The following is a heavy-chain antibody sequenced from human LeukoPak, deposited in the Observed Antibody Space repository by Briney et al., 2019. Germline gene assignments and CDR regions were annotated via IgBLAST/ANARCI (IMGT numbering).Heavy chain of an antibody. CDR1: GYTFTSYG. D-gene: IGHD3-3*01. CDR2: ISAYNGNT. V-gene: IGHV1-18*01. J-gene: IGHJ4*02. CDR3: ARDQGYDYDFWSGYLDY. Sequence: GASVKVSCKASGYTFTSYGISWVRQAPGQGLEWMGWISAYNGNTNYAQKLQGRVTMTTDTSTSTAYMELRSLRSDDTAVYDCARDQGYDYDFWSGYLDYWGQGTLVTVSS.